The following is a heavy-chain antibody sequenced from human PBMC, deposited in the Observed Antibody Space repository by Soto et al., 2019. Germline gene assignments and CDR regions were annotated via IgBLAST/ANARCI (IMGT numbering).Heavy chain of an antibody. V-gene: IGHV3-30*18. J-gene: IGHJ6*02. CDR2: ISYGGSNK. Sequence: GGSLRLSCAASGFTVSSYGMRWVRQAPGKGLEWVAVISYGGSNKYDADSVKGRFTICRDTSKNTLYQLMNSLRAEETGVYCCAKAENCSGGSCPWYHGMDVWGQGTTVTLSS. D-gene: IGHD2-15*01. CDR3: AKAENCSGGSCPWYHGMDV. CDR1: GFTVSSYG.